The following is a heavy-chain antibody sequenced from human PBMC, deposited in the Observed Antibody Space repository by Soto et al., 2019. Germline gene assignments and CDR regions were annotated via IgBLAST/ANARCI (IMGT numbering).Heavy chain of an antibody. V-gene: IGHV1-18*01. CDR1: GYSFTSYG. Sequence: GASVKVSCKASGYSFTSYGISWVRQAPGQGHEWMGWISAYNGNTNYAQKLQGRVTMTTDTSTSTAYMELRSLRSDDTAVYYCARDTYDFWSGYWRGAYYYYGMDVWGQGTTVTLSS. CDR2: ISAYNGNT. J-gene: IGHJ6*01. D-gene: IGHD3-3*01. CDR3: ARDTYDFWSGYWRGAYYYYGMDV.